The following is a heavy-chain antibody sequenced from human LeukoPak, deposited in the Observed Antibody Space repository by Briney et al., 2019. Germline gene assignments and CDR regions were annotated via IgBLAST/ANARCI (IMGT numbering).Heavy chain of an antibody. CDR3: AKDVARIAYAFDY. Sequence: GGSLRLSCAASGFTFSSYGMHWVRQAPGKGLEWVAVKSYDGSNKYYADSVKGRFTISRDNSKNTLYLQMNSLRAEDTAVYYCAKDVARIAYAFDYRGQGTLVTVSS. D-gene: IGHD6-13*01. CDR1: GFTFSSYG. CDR2: KSYDGSNK. J-gene: IGHJ4*02. V-gene: IGHV3-30*18.